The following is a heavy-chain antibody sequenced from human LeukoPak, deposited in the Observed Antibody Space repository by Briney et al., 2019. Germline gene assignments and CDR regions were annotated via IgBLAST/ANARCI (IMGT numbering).Heavy chain of an antibody. CDR3: VRVGFSDEGFDH. V-gene: IGHV3-7*01. CDR2: IKPDGSQE. J-gene: IGHJ4*02. Sequence: GGALTLSCAGSGFTFSRYWMTWVRQAPGKGLEWMANIKPDGSQENYVDSAKGRFTISRDNAKESLFLQMNSLRDEDTAVYYCVRVGFSDEGFDHWGQGTLVTVSS. CDR1: GFTFSRYW. D-gene: IGHD2-21*01.